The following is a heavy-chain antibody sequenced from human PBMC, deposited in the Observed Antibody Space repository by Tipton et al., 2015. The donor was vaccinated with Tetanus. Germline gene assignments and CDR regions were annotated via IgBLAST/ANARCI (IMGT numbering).Heavy chain of an antibody. V-gene: IGHV3-11*01. CDR2: TSGSGNTI. D-gene: IGHD2-2*01. CDR1: GFTLSDYY. CDR3: ARGAIQPLDY. J-gene: IGHJ4*02. Sequence: GSLRLSCAASGFTLSDYYMSWIRQAPGRGLEWVAYTSGSGNTILYSDSVKGRFTVPRDNADNSVYLQMNHLRDDDTAMYFCARGAIQPLDYWGQGTLVTVSS.